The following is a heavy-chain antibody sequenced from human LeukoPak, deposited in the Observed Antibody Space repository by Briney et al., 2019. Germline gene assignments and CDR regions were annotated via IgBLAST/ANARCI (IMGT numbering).Heavy chain of an antibody. CDR2: INPNSGGT. V-gene: IGHV1-2*02. J-gene: IGHJ6*02. D-gene: IGHD2-2*01. Sequence: ASVKVSCKASGYTFTGYYMHWVRQAPGQGLEWMGWINPNSGGTNYAQKFQGRVTMTRDTSISTVYMELSRLRSDDTAVYYCARDPPAAITYYGMDVWGQGTTVTVSS. CDR3: ARDPPAAITYYGMDV. CDR1: GYTFTGYY.